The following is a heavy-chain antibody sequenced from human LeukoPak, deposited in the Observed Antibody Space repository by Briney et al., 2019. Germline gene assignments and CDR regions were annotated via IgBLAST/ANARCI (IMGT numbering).Heavy chain of an antibody. CDR3: EGISSAGQGNYYSMDV. Sequence: SGPALVKPTQTLTLTCTFSGFSLSTSGVCVNWIRQPPGKALEWLARIDWDDAKYHSTSLKTRLTISEDTSKNQVVLTMSNMDPVATATYYCEGISSAGQGNYYSMDVWAKGTPVTAPS. CDR1: GFSLSTSGVC. V-gene: IGHV2-70*11. CDR2: IDWDDAK. J-gene: IGHJ6*03.